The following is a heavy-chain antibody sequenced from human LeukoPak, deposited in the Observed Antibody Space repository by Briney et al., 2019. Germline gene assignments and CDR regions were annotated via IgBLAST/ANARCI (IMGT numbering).Heavy chain of an antibody. CDR3: AKDGCTSPTCYINY. D-gene: IGHD2-2*02. CDR2: ISGRDSST. CDR1: GFTFSDYA. Sequence: PGGSLRLSCAASGFTFSDYAMGWVRQAPGKGLDWVSAISGRDSSTYYADSVKGRFTISRDNSMNTLYLQMNSLRAEDTAVYYCAKDGCTSPTCYINYWGRGTLVTVSS. J-gene: IGHJ4*02. V-gene: IGHV3-23*01.